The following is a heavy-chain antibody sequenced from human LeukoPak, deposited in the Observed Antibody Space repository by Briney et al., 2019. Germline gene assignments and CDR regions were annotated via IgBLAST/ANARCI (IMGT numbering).Heavy chain of an antibody. J-gene: IGHJ6*02. D-gene: IGHD4-17*01. V-gene: IGHV7-4-1*02. CDR3: AARFYGDTYYYYYGMDV. Sequence: ASVKVSRKASGYTFTSYAMNWVRQAPRQGREWMGWINTNTGNPTYAQGFTGRFVFSLDTSLSTAYLQISSLKAEDTAVYYCAARFYGDTYYYYYGMDVWGQGTTVTVSS. CDR1: GYTFTSYA. CDR2: INTNTGNP.